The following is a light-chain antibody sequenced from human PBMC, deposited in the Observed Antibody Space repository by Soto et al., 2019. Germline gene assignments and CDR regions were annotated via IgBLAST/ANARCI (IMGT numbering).Light chain of an antibody. CDR2: KAS. V-gene: IGKV1-5*03. CDR3: QQYNNWPQT. J-gene: IGKJ1*01. Sequence: DIQMTQSPSTLSASVGDRVTITCRASQSISSWLAWYQQKPGKAPKLLIYKASSLESGVPSRFSGSGSGTEFTLTISSLQSEDCAEYHCQQYNNWPQTFGQGTKVDIK. CDR1: QSISSW.